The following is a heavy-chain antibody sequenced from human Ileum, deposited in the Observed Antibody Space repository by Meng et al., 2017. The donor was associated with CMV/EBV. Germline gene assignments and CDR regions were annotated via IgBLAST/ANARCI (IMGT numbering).Heavy chain of an antibody. D-gene: IGHD2-2*02. Sequence: GGSLRLSFVASGFTFSNYGMHWVRQAPGKGLEWVAFIQHDGGNKYYADSVKGRFTISRDNSKNTLSLQMNSLRGEDTAVYYCANRTSSEVVPAVIGDYWGQGTMVTVSS. V-gene: IGHV3-30*02. CDR3: ANRTSSEVVPAVIGDY. CDR2: IQHDGGNK. CDR1: GFTFSNYG. J-gene: IGHJ4*02.